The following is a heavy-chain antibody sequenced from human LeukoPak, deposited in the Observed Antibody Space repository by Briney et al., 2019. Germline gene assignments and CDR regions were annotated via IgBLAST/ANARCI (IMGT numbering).Heavy chain of an antibody. CDR2: INPNSGGT. V-gene: IGHV1-2*04. Sequence: GASVKVSCKASGYTFTGYYMHWVRQAPGQGLEWMGWINPNSGGTNYAQKFQGWVTMTRDTSISTAYMELSRLRSDDTAVYYCARDRCSSTSCYGSYYYGMDVWGQGTTVTVSS. CDR3: ARDRCSSTSCYGSYYYGMDV. J-gene: IGHJ6*02. D-gene: IGHD2-2*01. CDR1: GYTFTGYY.